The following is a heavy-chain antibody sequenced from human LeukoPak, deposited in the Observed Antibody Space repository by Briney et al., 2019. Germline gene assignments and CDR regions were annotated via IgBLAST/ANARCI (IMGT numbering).Heavy chain of an antibody. D-gene: IGHD2-21*02. Sequence: SETLSLTCTVSGGSISSSSYYWGWIRQPPGKGLEWIGSIYYSGSTYYNPSLKSRVTISVDTSKNQFSVKLSSVTAADTAVYYCARRTRWVTLFDYWGQGTLVTVSS. J-gene: IGHJ4*02. CDR1: GGSISSSSYY. V-gene: IGHV4-39*01. CDR3: ARRTRWVTLFDY. CDR2: IYYSGST.